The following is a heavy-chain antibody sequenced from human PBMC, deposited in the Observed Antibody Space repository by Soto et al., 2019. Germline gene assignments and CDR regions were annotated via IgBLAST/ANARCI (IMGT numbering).Heavy chain of an antibody. Sequence: SETLSLTCSVSGDSISRIDYYWTWIRQHPEKGLEWIGNIYFRGNTYYSPSLESRLTISVDTSKNQFSLKLTSVTAEDTAVYYCAKDPEWELPKYYFDYWGQGTLVTVSS. CDR2: IYFRGNT. CDR1: GDSISRIDYY. D-gene: IGHD1-26*01. CDR3: AKDPEWELPKYYFDY. V-gene: IGHV4-31*03. J-gene: IGHJ4*02.